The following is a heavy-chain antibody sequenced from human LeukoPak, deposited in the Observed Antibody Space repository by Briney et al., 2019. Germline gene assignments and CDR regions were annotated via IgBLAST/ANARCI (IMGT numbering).Heavy chain of an antibody. J-gene: IGHJ4*02. CDR1: GGSISASY. CDR2: IYYSGST. CDR3: ATRPARGSGPYYPYFDY. D-gene: IGHD3-22*01. Sequence: SETLSLTCTVSGGSISASYWSWIRQPPGTGLEWIGYIYYSGSTNYNPSLKSRVTISVDTSKKQFSLKLTSVTAADTAVYYCATRPARGSGPYYPYFDYWGQGTLVTVSS. V-gene: IGHV4-59*01.